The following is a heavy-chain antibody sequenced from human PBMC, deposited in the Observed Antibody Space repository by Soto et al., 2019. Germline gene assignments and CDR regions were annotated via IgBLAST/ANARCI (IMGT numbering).Heavy chain of an antibody. CDR1: GYTFANYG. D-gene: IGHD1-26*01. Sequence: ASVQVSCKASGYTFANYGINWVRHAPGQRLEWMRWINAGDGGTKYSENFQDRATITRDTSASTVYLRLSSLSSEDTASYYCVRTGHSGSYDFWG. CDR3: VRTGHSGSYDF. V-gene: IGHV1-3*01. CDR2: INAGDGGT. J-gene: IGHJ5*01.